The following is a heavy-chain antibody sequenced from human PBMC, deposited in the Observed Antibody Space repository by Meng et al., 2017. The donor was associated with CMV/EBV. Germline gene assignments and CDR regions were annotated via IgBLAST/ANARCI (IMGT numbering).Heavy chain of an antibody. D-gene: IGHD6-19*01. V-gene: IGHV3-7*01. Sequence: GESLKISCAASGFTFSSYWMSRVRQAPGKGLEWVANIKQDGSEKYYVDSVKGRFTISRDNAKNSLYLQMNSLRAEDTAVYYCARGARAYSSGWSLNYYYYGMDVWGQGTTVTVSS. CDR1: GFTFSSYW. J-gene: IGHJ6*02. CDR2: IKQDGSEK. CDR3: ARGARAYSSGWSLNYYYYGMDV.